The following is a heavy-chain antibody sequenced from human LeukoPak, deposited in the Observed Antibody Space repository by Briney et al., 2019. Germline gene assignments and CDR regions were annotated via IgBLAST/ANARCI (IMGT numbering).Heavy chain of an antibody. CDR2: ISAYNGNT. CDR3: ATESYSSSMNWFDP. Sequence: ASVKVSCKASGYTFTSYGISWVRQAPGQGLEWMGWISAYNGNTNYAQKLQGRVTMTTDTSTSTAYMELRSLRSDDTAVYYCATESYSSSMNWFDPWGQGNLVTVSS. CDR1: GYTFTSYG. J-gene: IGHJ5*02. V-gene: IGHV1-18*01. D-gene: IGHD6-6*01.